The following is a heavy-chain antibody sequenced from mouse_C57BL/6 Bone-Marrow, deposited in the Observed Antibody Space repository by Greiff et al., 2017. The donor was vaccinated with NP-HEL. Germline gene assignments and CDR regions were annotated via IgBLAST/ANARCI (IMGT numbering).Heavy chain of an antibody. V-gene: IGHV5-12*01. CDR3: ARRYDLAWFAY. J-gene: IGHJ3*01. D-gene: IGHD2-4*01. Sequence: EVMLVESGGGLVQPGGSLKLSCAASGFTFSDYYMYWVRQTPEKRLEWVAYISNGGGSTYYPDTVKGRFTISRDNAKNTLYLQMSRLKSEDTAMYYCARRYDLAWFAYWGQGTLVTVSA. CDR1: GFTFSDYY. CDR2: ISNGGGST.